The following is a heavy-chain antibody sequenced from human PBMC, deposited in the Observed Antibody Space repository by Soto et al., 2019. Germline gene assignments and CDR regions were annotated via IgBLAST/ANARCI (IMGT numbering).Heavy chain of an antibody. D-gene: IGHD2-15*01. J-gene: IGHJ5*02. CDR2: IYYSGST. CDR3: ARVAGGWFDP. Sequence: GTLSLTCTVSGGSISSYYWSWIRQPPGKGLEWIGYIYYSGSTNYNPSLKSRVTISVDTSKNQFSLKLSSVTAADTAVYYCARVAGGWFDPWGQGTLVTVSS. CDR1: GGSISSYY. V-gene: IGHV4-59*01.